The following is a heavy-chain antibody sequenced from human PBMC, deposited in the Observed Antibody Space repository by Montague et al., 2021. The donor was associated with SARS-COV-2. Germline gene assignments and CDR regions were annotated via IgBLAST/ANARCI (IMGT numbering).Heavy chain of an antibody. Sequence: SLRLSCAAPGFTFSSYGMHWVRQAPGKGLEWVAVISYDGSNKYYADSVKGRFTISRDNSKNTLYLQMNSLRAEDTAVYYCAKGYSGSYYSPFDYWGQGTLVTVSS. CDR2: ISYDGSNK. D-gene: IGHD1-26*01. V-gene: IGHV3-30*18. CDR3: AKGYSGSYYSPFDY. J-gene: IGHJ4*02. CDR1: GFTFSSYG.